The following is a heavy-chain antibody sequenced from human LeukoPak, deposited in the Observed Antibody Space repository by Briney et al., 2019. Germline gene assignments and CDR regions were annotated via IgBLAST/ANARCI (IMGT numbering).Heavy chain of an antibody. Sequence: GESLKISCKGSGYSFTSYWIGWVRQMPGKGLEWMGIIYPGDSDTRYCPSFQGQVTISADKSISTAYLQWSSLKASDTAMYYCARPRGGYSYGTSIDNWFDPWGQGTLVTVSS. CDR2: IYPGDSDT. CDR3: ARPRGGYSYGTSIDNWFDP. J-gene: IGHJ5*02. CDR1: GYSFTSYW. D-gene: IGHD5-18*01. V-gene: IGHV5-51*01.